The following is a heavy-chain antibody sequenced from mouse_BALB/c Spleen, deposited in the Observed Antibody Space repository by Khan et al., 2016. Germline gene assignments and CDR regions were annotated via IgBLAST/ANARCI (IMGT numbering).Heavy chain of an antibody. Sequence: EVQRQEPGGGLVQPKGSLKLSCAASGFTFNTYAMNWVRQAPGKGLEWVARIRSKSNNYATYYADSVKDRFTISRDDSQSMLYLQMNNLKTEDTAMYYCVIQYALYWGQGTSVTVSS. D-gene: IGHD2-10*02. CDR2: IRSKSNNYAT. J-gene: IGHJ4*01. CDR3: VIQYALY. CDR1: GFTFNTYA. V-gene: IGHV10-1*02.